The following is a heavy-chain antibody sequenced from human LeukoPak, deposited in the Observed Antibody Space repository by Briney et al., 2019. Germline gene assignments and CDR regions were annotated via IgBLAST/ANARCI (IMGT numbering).Heavy chain of an antibody. V-gene: IGHV1-46*01. Sequence: ASVSVSFMASVYTFTNFYMHWVRLAPGQGLEWMGIINPSGGRTSYAQKFQDRVTVTRDTSTSTLYLELRSQRSEDTAVYYCARGGVAASGASEIWGQGTMVTVSS. J-gene: IGHJ3*02. CDR3: ARGGVAASGASEI. D-gene: IGHD6-13*01. CDR2: INPSGGRT. CDR1: VYTFTNFY.